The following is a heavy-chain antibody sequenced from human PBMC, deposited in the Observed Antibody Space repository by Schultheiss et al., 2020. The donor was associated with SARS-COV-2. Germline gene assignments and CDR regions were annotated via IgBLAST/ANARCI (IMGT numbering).Heavy chain of an antibody. CDR1: GFTFSSYG. V-gene: IGHV3-30*02. D-gene: IGHD2-15*01. CDR3: AKGVATFLDY. CDR2: IRYDGSNK. Sequence: GGSQRLSCAASGFTFSSYGMHWVRQAPGKGLEWVAFIRYDGSNKYYADSVKGRFTISRDNSKNTLYLQMNSLRAEDTAVYYCAKGVATFLDYWGQGTLVTVSS. J-gene: IGHJ4*02.